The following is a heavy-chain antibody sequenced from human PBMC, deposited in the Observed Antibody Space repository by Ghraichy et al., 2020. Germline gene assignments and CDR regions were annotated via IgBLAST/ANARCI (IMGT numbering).Heavy chain of an antibody. CDR1: AFTFSSYA. CDR2: IRGSGSSK. Sequence: GGSLRLSCAASAFTFSSYAMTWVRQAPGKGLEWVSTIRGSGSSKYYTDSVKGRFTISRDNSKNTLYLQMNSLRAEDTAVYYCAKDRYYYDSSGYYCNAFDIWGQGTLVTVSS. CDR3: AKDRYYYDSSGYYCNAFDI. J-gene: IGHJ3*02. D-gene: IGHD3-22*01. V-gene: IGHV3-23*01.